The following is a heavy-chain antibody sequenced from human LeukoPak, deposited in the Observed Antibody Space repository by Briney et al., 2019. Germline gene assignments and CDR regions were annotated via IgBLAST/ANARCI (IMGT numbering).Heavy chain of an antibody. Sequence: GGSLRLSCAASGFTFSSYAMSWVRQAPGKGLEWVSAISGSGGSTYYADSVKGRFTISRDNSKNTLYLQMNSLRAEDTAVYYCAKDQSITIFGVVPLGSWGQGTLVTVSS. J-gene: IGHJ4*02. CDR3: AKDQSITIFGVVPLGS. CDR1: GFTFSSYA. CDR2: ISGSGGST. V-gene: IGHV3-23*01. D-gene: IGHD3-3*01.